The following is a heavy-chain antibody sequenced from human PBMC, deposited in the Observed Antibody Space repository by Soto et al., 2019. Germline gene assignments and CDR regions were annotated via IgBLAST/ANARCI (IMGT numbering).Heavy chain of an antibody. CDR1: GGSISSYY. D-gene: IGHD3-10*01. J-gene: IGHJ5*02. CDR2: IYYSGST. CDR3: ARGYYYGSGTILNWFDP. Sequence: QVQLQESGPGLVKPSETLSLTCTVSGGSISSYYWSWIRQPPGKGLEWIGYIYYSGSTNYNPSLKSRVTISVDTSKNQFSLKLSSVTAADTAVYYCARGYYYGSGTILNWFDPWGQGTLVTVSS. V-gene: IGHV4-59*01.